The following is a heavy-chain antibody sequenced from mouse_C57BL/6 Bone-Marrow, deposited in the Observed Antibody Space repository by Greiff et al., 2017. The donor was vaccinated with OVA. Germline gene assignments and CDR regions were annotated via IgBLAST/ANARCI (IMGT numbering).Heavy chain of an antibody. Sequence: EVKLVESGGGLVKPGGSLKLSCAASGFTFSDYGMHWVRQAPEKGLEWVGYISSGSSTIYYAETVKGRFTISKDNAKNTLFLQRTSLRSDDTAMYYCARYYDYAMDYWGQGTSVTVSS. CDR2: ISSGSSTI. CDR3: ARYYDYAMDY. CDR1: GFTFSDYG. D-gene: IGHD2-4*01. V-gene: IGHV5-17*01. J-gene: IGHJ4*01.